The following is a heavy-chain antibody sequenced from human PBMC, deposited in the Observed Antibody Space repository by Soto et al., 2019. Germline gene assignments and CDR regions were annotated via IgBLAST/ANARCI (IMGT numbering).Heavy chain of an antibody. CDR3: AREEIGVVVVATNEDYYYYGMDV. CDR1: GYTFTSYG. J-gene: IGHJ6*02. V-gene: IGHV1-18*01. Sequence: ASVKVSCKASGYTFTSYGISWVRQAPGQGLEWMGWISAYNGNTNYAQKLQGRVTMTTDTSTSTAYMELRSLRSDDTAVYYCAREEIGVVVVATNEDYYYYGMDVWGQGTTVTVSS. D-gene: IGHD2-15*01. CDR2: ISAYNGNT.